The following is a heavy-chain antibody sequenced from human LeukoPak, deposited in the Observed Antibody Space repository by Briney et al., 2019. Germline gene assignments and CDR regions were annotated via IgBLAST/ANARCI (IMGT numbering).Heavy chain of an antibody. V-gene: IGHV3-23*01. Sequence: GGSLRLSCAASGFTFSSSAMSWVRQAPGKGLYSVSAISGSGTGTYYADSMKGRFTISRDNSKNTLYLQMNSLRAEDTAVYYCAKEGGTGTRFDYWGQGTLVTVSS. D-gene: IGHD1-7*01. CDR1: GFTFSSSA. J-gene: IGHJ4*02. CDR2: ISGSGTGT. CDR3: AKEGGTGTRFDY.